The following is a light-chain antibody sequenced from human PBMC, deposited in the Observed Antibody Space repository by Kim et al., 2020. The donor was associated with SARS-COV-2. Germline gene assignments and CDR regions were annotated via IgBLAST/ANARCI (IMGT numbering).Light chain of an antibody. CDR3: NSYTSSTSDV. CDR1: SSDVGHYNS. Sequence: GKSITISCTGTSSDVGHYNSVSWYQQHPGKAPKLMIYDVTKRPSGVSIRFSGSKSGNTASLTISGLQAEDEADYYCNSYTSSTSDVFGTGTKVTVL. V-gene: IGLV2-14*04. CDR2: DVT. J-gene: IGLJ1*01.